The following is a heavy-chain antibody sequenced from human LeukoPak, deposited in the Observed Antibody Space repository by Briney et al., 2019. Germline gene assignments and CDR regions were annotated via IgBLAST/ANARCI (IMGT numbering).Heavy chain of an antibody. CDR3: ARVRAIYSSIDY. Sequence: GRSLRLSCAASGFTFSSHAMHWVRQAPGKWLECVAVISYDGSNKYYADSVKGRFTISRDNSKNTLYLQMNSLRAEDTAVYYCARVRAIYSSIDYWGQGTLVTVSS. J-gene: IGHJ4*02. CDR1: GFTFSSHA. D-gene: IGHD2-15*01. V-gene: IGHV3-30-3*01. CDR2: ISYDGSNK.